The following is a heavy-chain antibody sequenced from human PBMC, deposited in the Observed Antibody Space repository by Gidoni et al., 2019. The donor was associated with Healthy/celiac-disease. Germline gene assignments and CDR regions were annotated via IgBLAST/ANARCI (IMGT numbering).Heavy chain of an antibody. J-gene: IGHJ6*03. D-gene: IGHD3-9*01. CDR3: ASGNNYDILTGDNYYYYYMDV. CDR1: GGSISSYY. CDR2: IYYSGST. Sequence: QEQLQESGPGLVKPSETLSLTCTVSGGSISSYYWSWIRQPPGKGLEWIGYIYYSGSTNYNPSLKSRVTISVDTSKNQFSLKLSSVTAADTAVYYCASGNNYDILTGDNYYYYYMDVWGKGTTVTVSS. V-gene: IGHV4-59*01.